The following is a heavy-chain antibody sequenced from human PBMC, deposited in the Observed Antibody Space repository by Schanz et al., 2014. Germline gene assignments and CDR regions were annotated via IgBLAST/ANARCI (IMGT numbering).Heavy chain of an antibody. J-gene: IGHJ3*02. D-gene: IGHD3-9*01. CDR3: ATSGLVSHSFDAFDI. Sequence: QVQLVESGGGVVQPGRSLRLSCAASGFTFSSYGMHWVRQAPGKGLEWVSGISANGGSTHYADSVKGRFTISRDNAENLLYLQMSSLRDEDTAVYYCATSGLVSHSFDAFDIWGQGTMVTVSS. CDR2: ISANGGST. CDR1: GFTFSSYG. V-gene: IGHV3-NL1*01.